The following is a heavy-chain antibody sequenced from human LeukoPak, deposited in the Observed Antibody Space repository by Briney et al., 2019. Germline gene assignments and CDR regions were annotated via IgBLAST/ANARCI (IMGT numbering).Heavy chain of an antibody. CDR2: ISGSGGST. J-gene: IGHJ4*02. Sequence: GSLRLSCAASGFTFSSYAMSWVRQAPGKGLEWVSAISGSGGSTYYADSVKGRFTISRDNSKNTLYLQMNSLRAEDTAVYYCAKEIGDPYSSGWYGDSADYWGQGTLVTVSS. V-gene: IGHV3-23*01. CDR1: GFTFSSYA. D-gene: IGHD6-19*01. CDR3: AKEIGDPYSSGWYGDSADY.